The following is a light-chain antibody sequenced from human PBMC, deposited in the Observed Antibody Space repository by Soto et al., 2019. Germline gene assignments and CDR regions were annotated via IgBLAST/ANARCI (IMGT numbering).Light chain of an antibody. CDR2: GNS. CDR1: SSNIGAGYD. CDR3: QSYDSSLSGPGV. J-gene: IGLJ3*02. V-gene: IGLV1-40*01. Sequence: QSVLTQPPSVSGAPGQRVTISCTGSSSNIGAGYDVQWYQQLPGTAPKLLIYGNSNRPSGVPDRFSGSKSGTSASLAITGLQAEDEADYYCQSYDSSLSGPGVFGGGTKVTVL.